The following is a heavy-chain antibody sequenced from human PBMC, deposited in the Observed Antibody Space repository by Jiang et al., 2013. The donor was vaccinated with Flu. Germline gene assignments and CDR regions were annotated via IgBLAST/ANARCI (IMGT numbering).Heavy chain of an antibody. D-gene: IGHD3-22*01. Sequence: GWIRQPPGKALEWLALIYWNDDKRYSPSLKSRLTITKDXPKNQVVLTMTNMDPVDTATYYCALTRHYYDSSGYYPTRRYFDYWGQGTLVTVSS. J-gene: IGHJ4*02. CDR3: ALTRHYYDSSGYYPTRRYFDY. CDR2: IYWNDDK. V-gene: IGHV2-5*01.